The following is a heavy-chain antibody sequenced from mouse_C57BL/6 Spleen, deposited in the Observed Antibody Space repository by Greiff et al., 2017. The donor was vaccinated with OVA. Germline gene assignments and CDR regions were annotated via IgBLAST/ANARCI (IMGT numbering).Heavy chain of an antibody. V-gene: IGHV5-16*01. D-gene: IGHD1-1*01. J-gene: IGHJ2*01. CDR2: INYDGSST. CDR1: GFTFSDYY. CDR3: ARADYGSSYVYFDY. Sequence: EVMLVESEGGLVQPGSSMKLSCTASGFTFSDYYMAWVRQVPEKGLEWVANINYDGSSTYYLDSLKSRFIISRDNAKNILYLQMSSLKSEDTATYYCARADYGSSYVYFDYWGQGTTLTVSS.